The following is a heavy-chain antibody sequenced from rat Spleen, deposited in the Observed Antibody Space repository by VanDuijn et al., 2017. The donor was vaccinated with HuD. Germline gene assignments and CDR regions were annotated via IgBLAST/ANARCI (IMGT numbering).Heavy chain of an antibody. CDR2: IGYDGSRT. CDR3: ARHDDY. J-gene: IGHJ2*01. CDR1: GFTFRNYD. Sequence: EVQLVESVGGLVQPGRSLKVSCAASGFTFRNYDMAWVRQASTKGLEWVATIGYDGSRTYYRDPLKDRFTISRDNAKSTLSLQTDSLRSKDTATYYCARHDDYWGQGVMVTVSS. V-gene: IGHV5-29*01.